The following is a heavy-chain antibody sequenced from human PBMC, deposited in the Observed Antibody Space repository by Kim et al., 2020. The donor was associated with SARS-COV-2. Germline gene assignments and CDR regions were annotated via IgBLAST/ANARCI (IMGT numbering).Heavy chain of an antibody. V-gene: IGHV3-48*03. J-gene: IGHJ3*01. CDR3: ARGDNNYYDSSGYYYVRRNAFDV. CDR2: ISSSCSTI. Sequence: GGSLRLSCAASGFTFSSYEMNWVRQAPGKGLEWVSYISSSCSTIYYADSVKGRFTISRDNAKNSLYLQMNSLRAEDTAVYYCARGDNNYYDSSGYYYVRRNAFDVWGQGTMVTVSS. CDR1: GFTFSSYE. D-gene: IGHD3-22*01.